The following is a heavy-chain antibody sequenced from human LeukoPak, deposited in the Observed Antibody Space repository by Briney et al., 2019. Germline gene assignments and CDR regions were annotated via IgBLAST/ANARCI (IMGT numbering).Heavy chain of an antibody. Sequence: SETLSLTCTVSGGSISSGGYYWSWIRQHPGKGLEWIGYIYYSGSTYYNPSLKSRVTISVDTSKNQFSLKLSSVTAADTAVYYCAREGCGGDCYVNWFDPWGQGTLVTVSS. CDR3: AREGCGGDCYVNWFDP. V-gene: IGHV4-31*03. J-gene: IGHJ5*02. CDR1: GGSISSGGYY. CDR2: IYYSGST. D-gene: IGHD2-21*02.